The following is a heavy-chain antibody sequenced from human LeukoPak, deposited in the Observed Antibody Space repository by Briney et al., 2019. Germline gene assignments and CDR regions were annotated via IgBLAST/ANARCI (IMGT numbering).Heavy chain of an antibody. CDR3: ARIMGFHCTNGVCYNVRGYFDY. D-gene: IGHD2-8*01. J-gene: IGHJ4*02. Sequence: SETLSLTCTVSGGSISSSSYYWGWIRQPPGKGLEWIGSIYYSGSTYYNPSLKSRVTISVDTSKNQFSLKLSSVTAADTAVYYCARIMGFHCTNGVCYNVRGYFDYWGQGTLVTVSS. V-gene: IGHV4-39*07. CDR1: GGSISSSSYY. CDR2: IYYSGST.